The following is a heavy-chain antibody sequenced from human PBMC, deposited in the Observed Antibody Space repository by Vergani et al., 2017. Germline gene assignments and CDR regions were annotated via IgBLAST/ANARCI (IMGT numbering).Heavy chain of an antibody. V-gene: IGHV2-70*01. J-gene: IGHJ4*02. CDR1: GFSLSTSGMC. CDR2: IDWDDDK. D-gene: IGHD6-13*01. CDR3: ARSERAAAGTILLDY. Sequence: QVTLRESGPALVKPTQTLTLTCTFSGFSLSTSGMCVSWIRQPPGKALEWLALIDWDDDKYYSTSLKTRLTISKDTSKNQVVLTMTNMDPVDTATYYCARSERAAAGTILLDYWGQGTLVTVSS.